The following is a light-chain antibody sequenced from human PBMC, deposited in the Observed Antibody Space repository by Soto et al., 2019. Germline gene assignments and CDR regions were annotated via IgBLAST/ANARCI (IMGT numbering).Light chain of an antibody. CDR1: SSDVGGYNY. CDR3: CSYAGSYTYV. J-gene: IGLJ1*01. Sequence: QSALTQPRSVSGSPGQSVTISCTGTSSDVGGYNYVSWYQQHPGKAPKLMIYDVSKRPSGVPDRFSGAKSGNTSSLASSWLQAEYEDDYYCCSYAGSYTYVFGTGTKVTVL. V-gene: IGLV2-11*01. CDR2: DVS.